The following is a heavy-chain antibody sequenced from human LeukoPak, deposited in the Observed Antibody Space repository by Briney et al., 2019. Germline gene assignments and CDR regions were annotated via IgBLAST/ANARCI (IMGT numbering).Heavy chain of an antibody. J-gene: IGHJ5*02. V-gene: IGHV1-2*02. Sequence: GASVKVSCKASGYTFTGYYMHWVRQAPGQGLEWMGWINPNSGGTNYAQKFQGRVTMTRDTSISTAYMELSRLRSDDTAVYYCARAGQWELRWFDPWSQGTLVTVSS. CDR3: ARAGQWELRWFDP. D-gene: IGHD1-26*01. CDR2: INPNSGGT. CDR1: GYTFTGYY.